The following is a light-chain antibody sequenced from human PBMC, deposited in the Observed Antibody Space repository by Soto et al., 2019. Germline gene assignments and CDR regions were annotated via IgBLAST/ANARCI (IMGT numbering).Light chain of an antibody. Sequence: QSVLTQPPSVSGAPGQRVTISCTGSSSNIGAGYDVHWYQQLPGTAPKLLIYGNSNRPSGVPDRFSGSKSGTSASLAITGLRAEDEANYYCQSFDRSQTYDNTVSGVFRGGTKVTV. CDR3: QSFDRSQTYDNTVSGV. V-gene: IGLV1-40*01. CDR2: GNS. J-gene: IGLJ3*02. CDR1: SSNIGAGYD.